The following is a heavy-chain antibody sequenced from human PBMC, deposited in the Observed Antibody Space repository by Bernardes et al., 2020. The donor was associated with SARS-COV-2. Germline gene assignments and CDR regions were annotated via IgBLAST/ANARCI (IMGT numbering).Heavy chain of an antibody. CDR1: VFTFSNYA. V-gene: IGHV3-64D*06. J-gene: IGHJ4*02. Sequence: GGSLRLSFSCSVFTFSNYAMHCFLHSPGKVLEYVSAIDSNGDRTFYADSVKGRFTISRDNSKNMLYLQMSSLRHEDTAVYFCVQGYFLDFWGQGTLVTVSS. D-gene: IGHD5-18*01. CDR2: IDSNGDRT. CDR3: VQGYFLDF.